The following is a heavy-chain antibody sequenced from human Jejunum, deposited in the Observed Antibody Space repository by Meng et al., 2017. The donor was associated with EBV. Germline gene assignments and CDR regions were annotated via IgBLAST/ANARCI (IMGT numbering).Heavy chain of an antibody. CDR2: ISGTGGRT. J-gene: IGHJ4*02. CDR3: VRDGYNYIPFDY. Sequence: LGSGGGGGQAGRSRRLVCAVSGFDLSRYAMSWARQAPGKGMEWGAHISGTGGRTDYADSVKGQFAASTDNSINNLYLQINRLSADVTAVYYCVRDGYNYIPFDYWGQGTLVTVSS. D-gene: IGHD5-24*01. CDR1: GFDLSRYA. V-gene: IGHV3-23*01.